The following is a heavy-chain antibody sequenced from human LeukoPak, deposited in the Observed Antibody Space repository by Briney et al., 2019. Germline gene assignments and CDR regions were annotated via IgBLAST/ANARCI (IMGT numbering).Heavy chain of an antibody. CDR1: GGSISSGGYY. J-gene: IGHJ4*02. V-gene: IGHV4-31*03. CDR3: SGHDSSDPH. D-gene: IGHD3-22*01. Sequence: SETLSLTCTVSGGSISSGGYYWSWIRQHPGKGLEWIGYIYYSGSTYYNPPLKSRVTISVDTSKNQFSLKLSSVTAADTAVYYCSGHDSSDPHWGQGTLVTVPS. CDR2: IYYSGST.